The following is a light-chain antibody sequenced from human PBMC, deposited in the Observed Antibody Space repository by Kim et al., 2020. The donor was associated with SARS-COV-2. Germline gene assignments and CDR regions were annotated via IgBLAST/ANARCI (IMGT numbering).Light chain of an antibody. V-gene: IGKV3-15*01. J-gene: IGKJ2*01. CDR2: GAS. CDR3: QQYDDWPPNT. Sequence: ETVLTQSPATLSVSPGERATLSCRASQSVRNNLARYQQKPGQAPRLLIYGASTRATGVPARFSASGSGTDFTLTISSLQSEDFAIYYCQQYDDWPPNTFGQRPSWRS. CDR1: QSVRNN.